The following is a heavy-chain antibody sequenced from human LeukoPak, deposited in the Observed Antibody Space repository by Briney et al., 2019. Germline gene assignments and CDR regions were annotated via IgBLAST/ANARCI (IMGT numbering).Heavy chain of an antibody. D-gene: IGHD3-10*01. CDR1: GYTFTSYG. CDR2: ISAYNGNT. V-gene: IGHV1-18*01. J-gene: IGHJ4*02. Sequence: ASVKVSCKASGYTFTSYGICWVRQAPGQGLEWMGWISAYNGNTNYAQKLQGRVTMTTDTSTSTAYMELRSLRSDVTAVYYCARDRFTMVRGVIITGGFGYWGQGTLVTVSS. CDR3: ARDRFTMVRGVIITGGFGY.